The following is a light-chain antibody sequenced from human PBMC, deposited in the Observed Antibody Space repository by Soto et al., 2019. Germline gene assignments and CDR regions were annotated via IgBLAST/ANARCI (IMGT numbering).Light chain of an antibody. CDR2: WAS. Sequence: DIVMTQSPDSLTVSLGERATINCKSSQSLLYSSNNKNYLAWYQQKPGQPPKLLICWASTRESGVPDRFSGSGSGTDFTLTISSLQAEDVALYYCQQYYSTPPTFGPGTKVDIK. CDR3: QQYYSTPPT. CDR1: QSLLYSSNNKNY. J-gene: IGKJ3*01. V-gene: IGKV4-1*01.